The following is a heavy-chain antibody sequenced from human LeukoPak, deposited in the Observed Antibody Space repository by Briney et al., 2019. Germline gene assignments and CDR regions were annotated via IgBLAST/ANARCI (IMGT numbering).Heavy chain of an antibody. Sequence: GGSLRLSCAASGFTFSSYAMGWVRQAPGKGLEWVSAISGSGGSTYYADSVKGRFTISRDNSKNTLYLQMNSLRAEDTAVYYCALGWGIAAADHYYYYYGMDVWGQGTTVTVSS. V-gene: IGHV3-23*01. J-gene: IGHJ6*02. CDR3: ALGWGIAAADHYYYYYGMDV. CDR1: GFTFSSYA. D-gene: IGHD6-13*01. CDR2: ISGSGGST.